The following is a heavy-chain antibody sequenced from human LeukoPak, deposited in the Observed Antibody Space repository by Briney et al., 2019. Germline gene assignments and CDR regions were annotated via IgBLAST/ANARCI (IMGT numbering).Heavy chain of an antibody. D-gene: IGHD2-15*01. Sequence: SGPTLLKPTQTLTLTCTFSGFSLSTSGVGVGWIRQPPGKALEWLALIYWDDDKRYSPSLKSRLTITKDTSKNQVVLTLTNMDSVDTAIYYCARLNVEVVLDYWGQGTLVTVSP. CDR1: GFSLSTSGVG. J-gene: IGHJ4*02. CDR2: IYWDDDK. V-gene: IGHV2-5*02. CDR3: ARLNVEVVLDY.